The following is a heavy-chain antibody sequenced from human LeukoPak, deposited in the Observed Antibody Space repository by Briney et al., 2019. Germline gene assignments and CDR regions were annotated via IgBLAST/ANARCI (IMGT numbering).Heavy chain of an antibody. CDR1: GFTFNSYS. D-gene: IGHD3-10*01. J-gene: IGHJ4*02. CDR2: ISSSSSYI. V-gene: IGHV3-21*01. Sequence: PGGSLRLSCAASGFTFNSYSMNWVRQAPGKGLEWVSSISSSSSYIYYADSVKGRFTISRDNAKNSLYLQMNSLRAEDTAVYYCAREVYGSGSYYDYWGQGTLVTVSS. CDR3: AREVYGSGSYYDY.